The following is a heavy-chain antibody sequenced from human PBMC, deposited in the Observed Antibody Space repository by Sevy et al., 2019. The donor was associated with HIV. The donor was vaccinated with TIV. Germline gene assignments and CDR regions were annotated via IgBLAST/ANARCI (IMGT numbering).Heavy chain of an antibody. D-gene: IGHD2-21*02. V-gene: IGHV3-30-3*01. CDR3: ARDSGYCGGPCYGPGGY. J-gene: IGHJ4*02. CDR2: ISYDDGSNR. Sequence: GGCLRLSCAASGFTFSSYALHWVRQAPGKGLEWVAVISYDDGSNRNYADSVKGRFTISRDNAKNTVYRQMNSLRPEDTAVYYCARDSGYCGGPCYGPGGYWGQGTLVTVSS. CDR1: GFTFSSYA.